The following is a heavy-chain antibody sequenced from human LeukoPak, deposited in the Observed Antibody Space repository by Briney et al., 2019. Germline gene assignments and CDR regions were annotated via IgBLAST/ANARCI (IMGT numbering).Heavy chain of an antibody. CDR2: IIQDGSEK. CDR3: ARASNYFDY. CDR1: GFTFSSYW. J-gene: IGHJ4*02. Sequence: GGSLRLSCAASGFTFSSYWMSWVRQAPGKGLEWVANIIQDGSEKYYVDSVKGRFTIPRDNAKNSLYLQMNSLRAEDTAVCYCARASNYFDYWGRGTLVTVSS. V-gene: IGHV3-7*05. D-gene: IGHD2/OR15-2a*01.